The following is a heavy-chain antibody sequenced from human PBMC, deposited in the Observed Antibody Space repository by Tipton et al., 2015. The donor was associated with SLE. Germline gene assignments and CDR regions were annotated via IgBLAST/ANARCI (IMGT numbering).Heavy chain of an antibody. CDR1: GGSITSHY. CDR2: IYYSGRT. Sequence: TLSPTCTVSGGSITSHYWSWIRQPPGKGLEWIGCIYYSGRTNYNPSLKSRVTISLETSKNQFSLKLRSVTAADTAVYYCARTLGAIAHTVYDAFDIWGQGKMVTVSS. D-gene: IGHD1-26*01. J-gene: IGHJ3*02. V-gene: IGHV4-59*11. CDR3: ARTLGAIAHTVYDAFDI.